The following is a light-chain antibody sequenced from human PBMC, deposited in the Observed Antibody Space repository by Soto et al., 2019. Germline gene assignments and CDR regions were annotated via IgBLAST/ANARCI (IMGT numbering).Light chain of an antibody. Sequence: DIQMTQSPSSLSASVGDRVTITCRASQSITSYLNWYQQKPGKAPKLLIYAASSLQSGVPSRFSGRVSGTDFTLPIRSLQSEYFTTYYCQQSYNTPYSCAQGTNLENK. CDR3: QQSYNTPYS. CDR1: QSITSY. J-gene: IGKJ2*01. V-gene: IGKV1-39*01. CDR2: AAS.